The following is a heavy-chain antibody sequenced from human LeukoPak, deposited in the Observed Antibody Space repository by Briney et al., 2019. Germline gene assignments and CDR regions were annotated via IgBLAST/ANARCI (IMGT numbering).Heavy chain of an antibody. CDR2: ISAYNGNT. V-gene: IGHV1-18*01. CDR1: GYTFTSYG. CDR3: ARSGLVSYYYDSSGYAGGLYYFDY. D-gene: IGHD3-22*01. J-gene: IGHJ4*02. Sequence: ASVKVSCKASGYTFTSYGISWVRQAPGQGLEWMGWISAYNGNTNYAQKLQGRVTMTTDTSTSTAYMELRSLRSDDTAVYYCARSGLVSYYYDSSGYAGGLYYFDYWGQGTLVTVSS.